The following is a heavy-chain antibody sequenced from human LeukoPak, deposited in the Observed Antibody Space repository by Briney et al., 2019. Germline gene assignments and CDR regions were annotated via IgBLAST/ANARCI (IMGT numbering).Heavy chain of an antibody. CDR1: GFTFSSYA. CDR2: ISGSGGST. V-gene: IGHV3-23*01. Sequence: GGSLRLSCAASGFTFSSYAMSWVRQAPGKGLEWVSAISGSGGSTYYADSVKGRFTISRDNSKNTLYLQMNSLRAEDTAVYYCAKDYDILTGSLHFDYWGQGTLVTVSS. D-gene: IGHD3-9*01. CDR3: AKDYDILTGSLHFDY. J-gene: IGHJ4*02.